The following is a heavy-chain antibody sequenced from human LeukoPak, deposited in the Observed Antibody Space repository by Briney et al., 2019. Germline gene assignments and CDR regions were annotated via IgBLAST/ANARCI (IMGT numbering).Heavy chain of an antibody. CDR1: GFTFSSYA. J-gene: IGHJ4*02. Sequence: GGSLRLSCAASGFTFSSYAMSWVRQAPGKGLEWVSAISGSGGSTFYADSVKGRFTISRDNSKNTLYLQMNSLRAEDTAVYYCARDAVSGSAGYWGQGTLVTVSS. CDR2: ISGSGGST. V-gene: IGHV3-23*01. D-gene: IGHD1-26*01. CDR3: ARDAVSGSAGY.